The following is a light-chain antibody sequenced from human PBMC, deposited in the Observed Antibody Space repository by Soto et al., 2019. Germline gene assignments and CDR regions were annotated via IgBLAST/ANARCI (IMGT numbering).Light chain of an antibody. CDR2: GAS. V-gene: IGKV3-20*01. CDR1: QYINTSNY. CDR3: HQYGSSPRT. J-gene: IGKJ1*01. Sequence: EIVLTQSPSTLSSFPGDRVTLSCRASQYINTSNYLAWYQQKPGXAPRLLIYGASTRATGIPDRFSGSGSGTDFTLTISRLEPEDFAVYYCHQYGSSPRTFGQGTKVDIK.